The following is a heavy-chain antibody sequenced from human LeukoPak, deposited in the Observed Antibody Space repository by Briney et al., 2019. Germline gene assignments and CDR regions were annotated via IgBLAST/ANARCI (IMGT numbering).Heavy chain of an antibody. J-gene: IGHJ5*02. CDR1: GGSFSGYY. CDR2: VYYSGST. V-gene: IGHV4-59*01. CDR3: VRVLGSGWVVNWFDP. Sequence: PSETLSLTCAVYGGSFSGYYWSWIRQPPGKGLEWIGSVYYSGSTNYNPSLKSRVTISIDTSKNQFSLKLSSVTAADTAVYYCVRVLGSGWVVNWFDPWGQGTLVTVSS. D-gene: IGHD6-19*01.